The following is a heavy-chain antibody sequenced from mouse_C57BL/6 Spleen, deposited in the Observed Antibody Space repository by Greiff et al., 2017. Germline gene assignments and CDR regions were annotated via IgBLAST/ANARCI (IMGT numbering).Heavy chain of an antibody. CDR1: GFTFSDFY. CDR3: ARDGGILLPFAY. Sequence: EVKLVESGGGLVQSGRSLRLSCATSGFTFSDFYMEWVRQAPGKGLEWIAASRNKANDYTTEYSASVKGRFIVSRDTSQSILYLQMNALRAEDTAIYYCARDGGILLPFAYWGQGTLVTVSA. V-gene: IGHV7-1*01. J-gene: IGHJ3*01. D-gene: IGHD1-1*01. CDR2: SRNKANDYTT.